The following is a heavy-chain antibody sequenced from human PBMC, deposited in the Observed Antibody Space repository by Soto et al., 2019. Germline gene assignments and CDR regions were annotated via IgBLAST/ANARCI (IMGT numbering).Heavy chain of an antibody. Sequence: PGGSVRLSCAASGFTFSSYGMHWVRQAPGKGLEWVAVISYDGSNKYYADSVKGRFTISRDNSKNTLYLQMNSLRAEDTAVYYCAKPSSSAPLFYYYYGMDVWGQGTTVTVSS. CDR2: ISYDGSNK. CDR3: AKPSSSAPLFYYYYGMDV. D-gene: IGHD6-6*01. CDR1: GFTFSSYG. V-gene: IGHV3-30*18. J-gene: IGHJ6*02.